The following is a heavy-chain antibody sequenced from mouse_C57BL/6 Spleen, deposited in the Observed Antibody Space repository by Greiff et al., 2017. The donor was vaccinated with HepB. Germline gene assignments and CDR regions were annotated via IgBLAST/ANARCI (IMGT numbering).Heavy chain of an antibody. CDR1: GYAFSSYW. V-gene: IGHV1-80*01. D-gene: IGHD2-3*01. CDR3: ARWLLRDGFDY. CDR2: IYPGDGDT. J-gene: IGHJ2*01. Sequence: VQLQQSGAELVKPGASVKISCKASGYAFSSYWMNWVKQRPGKGLEWIGQIYPGDGDTNYNGKFKGKATLTADKSSSTAYMQLSSLTSEDSAVYFCARWLLRDGFDYWGQGTTLTVSS.